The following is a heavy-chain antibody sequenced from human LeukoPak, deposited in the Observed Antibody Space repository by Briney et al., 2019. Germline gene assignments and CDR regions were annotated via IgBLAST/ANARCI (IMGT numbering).Heavy chain of an antibody. D-gene: IGHD5-18*01. CDR3: ARMDMDIAMVTNYLDH. CDR2: IHPSGSST. Sequence: ASVKISCKASVYTFTSHYMHWVRQAPGQGLEWMGVIHPSGSSTNYAQKFQGRVTVTKDTSTSTVYIELNSLRSEDTAVYYCARMDMDIAMVTNYLDHWGQGTLVTVSS. CDR1: VYTFTSHY. V-gene: IGHV1-46*01. J-gene: IGHJ4*02.